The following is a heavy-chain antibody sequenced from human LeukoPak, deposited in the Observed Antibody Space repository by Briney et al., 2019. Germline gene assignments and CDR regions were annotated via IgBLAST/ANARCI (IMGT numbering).Heavy chain of an antibody. V-gene: IGHV4-39*01. CDR1: GGSISSSSYY. J-gene: IGHJ4*02. CDR3: ARLYYDSSGYQFDY. CDR2: TYYSGST. D-gene: IGHD3-22*01. Sequence: SETLSLTCTVSGGSISSSSYYWGWIRQPPGKGLEWIGSTYYSGSTYYNPSLKSRVTISVDTSKNQFSLKLSSVTAADTAVYYCARLYYDSSGYQFDYWGQGTLVTVSS.